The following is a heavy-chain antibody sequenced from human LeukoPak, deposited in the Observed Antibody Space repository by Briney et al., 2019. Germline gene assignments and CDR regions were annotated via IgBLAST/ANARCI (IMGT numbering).Heavy chain of an antibody. Sequence: SETLSLTCAVYGRSLSGYYWSWIRQPPGKGLEWIGEINHSGSNNYNPALKSRVTISVDTSNNQFSLKLSSVTAADTAVYYCARTPTAYFDYWGQGTLVTVSS. CDR1: GRSLSGYY. CDR3: ARTPTAYFDY. J-gene: IGHJ4*02. V-gene: IGHV4-34*01. D-gene: IGHD4-17*01. CDR2: INHSGSN.